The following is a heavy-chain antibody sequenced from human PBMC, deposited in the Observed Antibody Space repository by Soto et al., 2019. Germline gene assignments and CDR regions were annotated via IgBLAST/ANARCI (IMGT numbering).Heavy chain of an antibody. Sequence: QVQLQESGPGLVKPSETLSLTCNVSGGSMNNYYWSWIRQSPGKGLEWIAYIYYSGTSNSSPSLRGPANISIDSPKKYFSPQLNSVTAGDSAVYFCGRGGGPYGDYYQGMDVWGQGTTVTVSS. CDR2: IYYSGTS. CDR1: GGSMNNYY. V-gene: IGHV4-59*01. D-gene: IGHD4-17*01. CDR3: GRGGGPYGDYYQGMDV. J-gene: IGHJ6*02.